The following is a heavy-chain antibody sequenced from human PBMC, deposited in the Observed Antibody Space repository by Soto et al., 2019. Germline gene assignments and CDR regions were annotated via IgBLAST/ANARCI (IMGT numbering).Heavy chain of an antibody. Sequence: QVQLVESGGGVVQPGRSLRLSCAASGFTFSSYAMHWVRQAPGKGLEWVAVISYDGSNKYYADSVKGRFTISRDNSKNTLYLQKNSLRAEDTAVYYCARARKTNVDTAVDVWGQGTTVTVSS. CDR2: ISYDGSNK. J-gene: IGHJ6*02. CDR3: ARARKTNVDTAVDV. D-gene: IGHD5-18*01. V-gene: IGHV3-30-3*01. CDR1: GFTFSSYA.